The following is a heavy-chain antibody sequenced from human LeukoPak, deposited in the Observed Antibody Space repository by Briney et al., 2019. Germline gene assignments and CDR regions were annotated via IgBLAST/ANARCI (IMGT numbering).Heavy chain of an antibody. CDR2: INHSGST. D-gene: IGHD1-7*01. CDR1: GGSFSGYY. CDR3: ARGLAGTTYYYGMDV. Sequence: AETLSLACAVYGGSFSGYYWSWIRQPPGKGLEWIGEINHSGSTNYDPSLKSRVTISVDTSKNQISLKLSSVTAADTAVYYCARGLAGTTYYYGMDVWGQGTTVTVSS. J-gene: IGHJ6*02. V-gene: IGHV4-34*01.